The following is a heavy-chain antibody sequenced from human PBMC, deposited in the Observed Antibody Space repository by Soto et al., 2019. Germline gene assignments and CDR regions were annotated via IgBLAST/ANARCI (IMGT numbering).Heavy chain of an antibody. CDR3: AREGPTVLRYFDAYYFDY. CDR1: GYTFTIYS. D-gene: IGHD3-9*01. J-gene: IGHJ4*02. Sequence: ASVKVSCKASGYTFTIYSISCVLQSPLQWLEWMGWISAYNGNTNYAQKLQGRVTMTTDTSTSTAYMELRSLRSDDTAVYYCAREGPTVLRYFDAYYFDYWGQGTLVTVSS. CDR2: ISAYNGNT. V-gene: IGHV1-18*01.